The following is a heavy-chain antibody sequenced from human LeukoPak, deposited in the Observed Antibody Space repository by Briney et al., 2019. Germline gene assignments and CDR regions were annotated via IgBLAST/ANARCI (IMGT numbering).Heavy chain of an antibody. V-gene: IGHV3-7*05. CDR2: IKQDGSEK. Sequence: PGGSLRLSCAASGFTFSSYWMSWVRQAPGKGLEWVANIKQDGSEKYYVASVKGRFTISRDNAKNSLYLQMNSLRAEDTAVYYCARDLLSEPYGDYGGGIGWGQGTLVTVSS. CDR3: ARDLLSEPYGDYGGGIG. CDR1: GFTFSSYW. J-gene: IGHJ4*02. D-gene: IGHD4-17*01.